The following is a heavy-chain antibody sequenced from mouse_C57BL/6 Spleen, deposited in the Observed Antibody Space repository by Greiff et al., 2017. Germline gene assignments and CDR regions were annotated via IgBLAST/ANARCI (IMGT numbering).Heavy chain of an antibody. CDR1: GYTFTDYY. CDR2: INPNNGGT. J-gene: IGHJ3*01. D-gene: IGHD1-1*01. CDR3: ARGYGSSFLFAY. V-gene: IGHV1-26*01. Sequence: VQLQQSGPELVKPGASVKISCKASGYTFTDYYMNWVKQSHGKSLEWIGDINPNNGGTSYNQKFKGKATLTVDKSSSTAYMELRSLTSEDAAVYYCARGYGSSFLFAYWGQGTLVTVSA.